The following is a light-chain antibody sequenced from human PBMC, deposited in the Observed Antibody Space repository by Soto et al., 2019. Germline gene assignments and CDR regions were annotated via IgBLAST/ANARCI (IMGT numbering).Light chain of an antibody. V-gene: IGLV2-14*01. J-gene: IGLJ1*01. CDR3: TSYKSSSTRV. Sequence: QSALTQPASASGSPGQSITISCTGTSSDVGAYKYVSWYQQHPGKAPKLMIYEVSNRPSGVSNRFSGSKSGNTASLTISGLQAEDEADYYCTSYKSSSTRVFGTGTKVTVL. CDR1: SSDVGAYKY. CDR2: EVS.